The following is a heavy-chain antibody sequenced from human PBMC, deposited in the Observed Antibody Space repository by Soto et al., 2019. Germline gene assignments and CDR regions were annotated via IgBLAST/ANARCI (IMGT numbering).Heavy chain of an antibody. D-gene: IGHD6-19*01. J-gene: IGHJ4*02. Sequence: GGPVKVSCKASGYTFTSYDINWVRQATGQGLEWMGWMNPNSGNTGYAQKFQGRVTMTRNTSISTAYMELSSLRSEDTAVYYCARARDSSHGDYWGQGTLVTVSS. CDR1: GYTFTSYD. CDR3: ARARDSSHGDY. V-gene: IGHV1-8*01. CDR2: MNPNSGNT.